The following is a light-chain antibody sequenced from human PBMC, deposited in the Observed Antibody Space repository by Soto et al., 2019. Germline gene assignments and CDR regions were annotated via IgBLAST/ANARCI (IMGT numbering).Light chain of an antibody. V-gene: IGLV2-8*01. CDR3: SSYAGTHVV. CDR2: DVS. CDR1: SSDVGGYNY. Sequence: QSALTQPPSASGSPGQSVTISCTGTSSDVGGYNYVSWYQQHPGKAPKLMIYDVSKRPSGVPDRFSGSKSSNTASLTVSGLQADDEADYYCSSYAGTHVVFGTGTQLTVL. J-gene: IGLJ1*01.